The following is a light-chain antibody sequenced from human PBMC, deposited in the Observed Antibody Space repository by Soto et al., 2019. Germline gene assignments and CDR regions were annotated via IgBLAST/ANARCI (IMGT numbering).Light chain of an antibody. Sequence: DIPVTQSPSSLSASVGDSVTLSCQTSQRVDSYIHWYQHQSGKPPKLLIYAASTLQDGVPSRFSGGGSGTAFSLIITWLQPGDSATYYCQQTYTSVATFGQGTKV. CDR3: QQTYTSVAT. CDR1: QRVDSY. CDR2: AAS. J-gene: IGKJ1*01. V-gene: IGKV1-39*01.